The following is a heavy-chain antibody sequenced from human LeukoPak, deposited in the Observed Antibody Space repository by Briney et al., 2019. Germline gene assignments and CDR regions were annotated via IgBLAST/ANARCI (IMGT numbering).Heavy chain of an antibody. CDR3: ASYGSGSYRFDP. CDR1: GGSISSGNYY. J-gene: IGHJ5*02. V-gene: IGHV4-31*03. CDR2: IHHSGST. Sequence: PSETLSLTCTVSGGSISSGNYYWSWIRQHPGKGLEWIGYIHHSGSTYYNPSLKSRVIISVDTSKNQFSLKLNSVTAADTAVYYCASYGSGSYRFDPWGQGTVVTVSS. D-gene: IGHD3-10*01.